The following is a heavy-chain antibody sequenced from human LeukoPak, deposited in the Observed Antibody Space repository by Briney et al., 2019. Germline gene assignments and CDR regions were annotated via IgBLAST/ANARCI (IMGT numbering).Heavy chain of an antibody. CDR3: TRDQASGSQTTWAFDI. CDR1: GYTFIGYY. CDR2: INPKSGGT. V-gene: IGHV1-2*02. D-gene: IGHD1-26*01. Sequence: ASVKVSCKASGYTFIGYYIHWVRQAPGQGLEWMGWINPKSGGTNYAQKFEGRVTTTRDTSINTAYMELSRLTSDDTAVYYCTRDQASGSQTTWAFDIWGQGTMVTVSS. J-gene: IGHJ3*02.